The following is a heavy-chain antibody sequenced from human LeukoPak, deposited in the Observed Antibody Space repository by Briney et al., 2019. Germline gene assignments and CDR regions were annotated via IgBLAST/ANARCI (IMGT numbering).Heavy chain of an antibody. CDR3: ARATSDYDFRTPLDYYMDV. CDR2: INPNSGGT. D-gene: IGHD3-3*01. J-gene: IGHJ6*03. V-gene: IGHV1-2*02. CDR1: GYTFTGYY. Sequence: GASVTDSRKASGYTFTGYYMHWVRQAPGQGLEWMGWINPNSGGTNYAQKFQGRVTMTRDTSVSTAYMELSRLRSDDTAVYYCARATSDYDFRTPLDYYMDVWGKGTTVTVSS.